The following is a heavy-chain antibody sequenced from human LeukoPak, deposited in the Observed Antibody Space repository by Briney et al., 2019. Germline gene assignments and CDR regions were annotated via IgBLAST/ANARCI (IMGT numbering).Heavy chain of an antibody. V-gene: IGHV1-8*03. CDR2: MNPNSGNT. J-gene: IGHJ6*03. D-gene: IGHD3-3*01. CDR3: ARQAEDFWSGYYSVSSRDCYYYYMDV. CDR1: GYTFTSYD. Sequence: ASVKVSCKASGYTFTSYDINWVRQATGQGLEWMGWMNPNSGNTGYAQKFQGRVTITRNTSISTAYMELSSLRSEDTAVYYCARQAEDFWSGYYSVSSRDCYYYYMDVWGKGTTVTVSS.